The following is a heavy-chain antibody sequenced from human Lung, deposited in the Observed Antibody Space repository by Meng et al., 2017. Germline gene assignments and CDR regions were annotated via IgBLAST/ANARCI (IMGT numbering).Heavy chain of an antibody. J-gene: IGHJ4*02. D-gene: IGHD4-11*01. V-gene: IGHV4-34*01. CDR1: GGSFSDYY. Sequence: HVQLQQWGAGLVQPWETLSLTCVVSGGSFSDYYWSWIRQPPGKGLEWIGEINHSGSTNYNPSLESRATISVDTSQNNLSLKLSSVTAADSAVYYCARGPTTMAHDFDYWGQGTLVTVSS. CDR2: INHSGST. CDR3: ARGPTTMAHDFDY.